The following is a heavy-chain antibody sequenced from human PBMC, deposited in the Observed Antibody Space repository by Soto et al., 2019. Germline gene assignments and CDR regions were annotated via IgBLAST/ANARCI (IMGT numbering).Heavy chain of an antibody. Sequence: WGFLRISCASSVFTFSIYAMSWVGQAPGKGLDRVSAISGSGCSTYYADSVKGRFTISRDNSKNTLYRQMNSLRAEDTAVYYCAKVGPESIAARPRALNAFDIWGQGTMVTVSS. CDR2: ISGSGCST. J-gene: IGHJ3*02. CDR1: VFTFSIYA. CDR3: AKVGPESIAARPRALNAFDI. D-gene: IGHD6-6*01. V-gene: IGHV3-23*01.